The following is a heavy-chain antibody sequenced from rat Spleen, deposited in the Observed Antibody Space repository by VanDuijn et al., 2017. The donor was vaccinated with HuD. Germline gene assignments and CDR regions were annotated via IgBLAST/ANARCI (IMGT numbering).Heavy chain of an antibody. D-gene: IGHD1-4*01. CDR1: GFTFSDYD. CDR2: ISYDGSTT. CDR3: TRPDYPGIKGYVMDA. J-gene: IGHJ4*01. Sequence: EVQLVESGGGLVRPGRSLKLSCAASGFTFSDYDMAWVRQAPTKGLEWVASISYDGSTTYYRDSVKGRFTISRDNAKSILYLQMNSLRSEDTATYYCTRPDYPGIKGYVMDAWGQGAAVTVSS. V-gene: IGHV5-20*01.